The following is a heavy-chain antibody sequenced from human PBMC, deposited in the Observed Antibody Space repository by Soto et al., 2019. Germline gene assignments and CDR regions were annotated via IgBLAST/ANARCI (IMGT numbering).Heavy chain of an antibody. V-gene: IGHV3-48*01. Sequence: EVQLVESGGGLVQPGGSLRLSCAASGFTFSSDSMNWVRQAPGKGLEWVSYISSSSSTIYYADSVKGRFTISRDNAKNSLYLQMNSLRAEDTAVYYCARESSGGWFDPWGQGTLVTVSS. CDR1: GFTFSSDS. CDR2: ISSSSSTI. D-gene: IGHD2-15*01. CDR3: ARESSGGWFDP. J-gene: IGHJ5*02.